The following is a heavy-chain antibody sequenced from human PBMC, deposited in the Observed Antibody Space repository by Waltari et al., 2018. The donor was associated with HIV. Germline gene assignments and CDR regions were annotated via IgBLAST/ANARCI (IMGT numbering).Heavy chain of an antibody. Sequence: QVQLVQSGAVVKKPGASVRISCATSGYTFISYALHWVSQAPGQRPEWMGWINVGNYNTKYSQKFQDRVTITGDTSASTGYLDLSSLTSEDTAVYFCAREYDFWSGGYHYYGMDVWGQGTTVTVSS. V-gene: IGHV1-3*01. J-gene: IGHJ6*02. D-gene: IGHD3-3*01. CDR2: INVGNYNT. CDR1: GYTFISYA. CDR3: AREYDFWSGGYHYYGMDV.